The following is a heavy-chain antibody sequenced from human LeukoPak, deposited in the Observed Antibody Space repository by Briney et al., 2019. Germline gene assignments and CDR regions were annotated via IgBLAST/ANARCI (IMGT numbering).Heavy chain of an antibody. D-gene: IGHD3-3*01. CDR1: GGSISSYY. CDR2: IYTSGST. Sequence: SETLSLTCTVSGGSISSYYWSWIRQPAGKGLEWIGRIYTSGSTNYNPSLKSRVTMSVDTSKNQFSLKLSSVIAADTAVYYCARDDYDFWSGYELQGGFDYWGQGTLVTVSS. J-gene: IGHJ4*02. V-gene: IGHV4-4*07. CDR3: ARDDYDFWSGYELQGGFDY.